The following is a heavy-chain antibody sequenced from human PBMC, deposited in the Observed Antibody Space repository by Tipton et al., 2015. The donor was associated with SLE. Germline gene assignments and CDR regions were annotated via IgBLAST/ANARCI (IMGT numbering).Heavy chain of an antibody. CDR2: IYTSGST. Sequence: TLSLTCTVSGGSISSGSYYWSWIRQPAGKGLEWIGHIYTSGSTNYNPSLKSRVTISVDTSKNQFSLKLSSVTAADTAVYYCARVPYGDYAGDYWGQGTLVTVSS. CDR3: ARVPYGDYAGDY. J-gene: IGHJ4*02. CDR1: GGSISSGSYY. V-gene: IGHV4-61*09. D-gene: IGHD4-17*01.